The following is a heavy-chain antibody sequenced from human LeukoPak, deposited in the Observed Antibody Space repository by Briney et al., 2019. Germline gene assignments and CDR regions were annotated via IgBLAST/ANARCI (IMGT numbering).Heavy chain of an antibody. CDR2: ISTRDNTI. D-gene: IGHD4-23*01. CDR3: ARGARWAYYFEY. CDR1: GFTFSDYY. Sequence: GGSLRLSCTASGFTFSDYYMSWIRQTPGKGLEWLSYISTRDNTIQYADSVKGRFTISRDNANNSVFLQMNNLRAEDSPIYYCARGARWAYYFEYWGQGSLVTVSS. J-gene: IGHJ4*02. V-gene: IGHV3-11*01.